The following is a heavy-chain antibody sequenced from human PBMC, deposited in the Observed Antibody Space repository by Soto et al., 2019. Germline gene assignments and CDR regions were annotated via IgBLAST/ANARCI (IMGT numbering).Heavy chain of an antibody. CDR1: IFTIDSYA. Sequence: EVQLFESGGGLIQPGGSLRLSCAASIFTIDSYAMSWVRQAPGKVLEWVSSISGSGSSTYYADSVKGRVTISKDNSRNRLFLQMNSLRAGDTAVYYCAISTRWGYYGMDVWGQGTTVTVSS. V-gene: IGHV3-23*01. CDR3: AISTRWGYYGMDV. CDR2: ISGSGSST. J-gene: IGHJ6*02. D-gene: IGHD2-2*01.